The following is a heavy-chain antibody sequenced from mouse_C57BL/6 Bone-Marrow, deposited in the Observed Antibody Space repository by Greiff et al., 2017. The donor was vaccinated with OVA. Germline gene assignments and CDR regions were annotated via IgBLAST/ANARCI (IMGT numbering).Heavy chain of an antibody. CDR3: ARDSLFYYYGPMDY. V-gene: IGHV5-4*01. CDR2: ISDGGSYT. D-gene: IGHD1-1*01. J-gene: IGHJ4*01. CDR1: GFTFSRYA. Sequence: EVKLVESGGGLVKPGGSLKLSCAASGFTFSRYAMSWVRQTPEKRLEWVATISDGGSYTYYPDNVKGRFTISRDNAKNNLYLQMSHLKSEDTAMYYCARDSLFYYYGPMDYWGQGTSVTVSS.